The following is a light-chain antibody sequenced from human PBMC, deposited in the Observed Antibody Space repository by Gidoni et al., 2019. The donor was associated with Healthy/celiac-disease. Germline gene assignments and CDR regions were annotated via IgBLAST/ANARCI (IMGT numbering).Light chain of an antibody. J-gene: IGKJ2*01. V-gene: IGKV3-20*01. CDR1: KSVSSSY. CDR3: QQYGSSPYT. Sequence: EIVLTQSPGTLSLSPGERATLSCRASKSVSSSYLAWYQQKPGQAPRLLIYGASSGSGTDFTLTISRLEPEDFAVYYCQQYGSSPYTFGQGTKLEIK. CDR2: GAS.